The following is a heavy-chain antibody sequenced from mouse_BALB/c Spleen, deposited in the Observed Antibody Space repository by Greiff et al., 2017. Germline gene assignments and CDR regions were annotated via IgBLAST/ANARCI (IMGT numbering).Heavy chain of an antibody. Sequence: EVQGVESGGGLVQPGGSRKLSCAASGFTFSSFGMHWVRQAPEKGLEWVAYISSGSSTIYYADTVKGRFTISRDNPKNTLFLQMTSLRSEDTAMYYCAREAGYEAWFAYWGQGTLVTVSA. D-gene: IGHD1-2*01. CDR1: GFTFSSFG. CDR3: AREAGYEAWFAY. CDR2: ISSGSSTI. V-gene: IGHV5-17*02. J-gene: IGHJ3*01.